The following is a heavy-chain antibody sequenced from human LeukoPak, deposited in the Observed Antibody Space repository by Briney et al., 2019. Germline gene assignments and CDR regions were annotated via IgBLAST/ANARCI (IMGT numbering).Heavy chain of an antibody. V-gene: IGHV3-74*01. CDR3: AKGEHDTYSLSFDY. CDR2: ISSDESIT. CDR1: GFTFSNYW. Sequence: GGSLRLSCAASGFTFSNYWMHWVRQAPGKGLVWVSRISSDESITSYADSVKGRFTISRDNAKNTLFLQMNSLRAEDSAVYYCAKGEHDTYSLSFDYWGQGTLVTVSS. D-gene: IGHD1/OR15-1a*01. J-gene: IGHJ4*02.